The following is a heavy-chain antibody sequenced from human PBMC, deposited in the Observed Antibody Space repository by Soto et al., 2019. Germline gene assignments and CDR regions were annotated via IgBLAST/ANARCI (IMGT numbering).Heavy chain of an antibody. V-gene: IGHV1-69*01. D-gene: IGHD1-7*01. J-gene: IGHJ6*01. CDR1: GGTFSSYA. Sequence: QVQLVQSGAEVKKPGSSVKVSCKASGGTFSSYAISWVRQSPGQGFEWMGGIIPIFGTATYAQKFQRRVTITADESKSTAYMELSSLRSEDTAVYYGARDSGGTTAVFGMDVWGQGPTVTVSS. CDR2: IIPIFGTA. CDR3: ARDSGGTTAVFGMDV.